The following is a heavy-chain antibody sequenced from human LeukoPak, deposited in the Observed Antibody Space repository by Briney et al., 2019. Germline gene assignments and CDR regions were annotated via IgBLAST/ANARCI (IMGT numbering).Heavy chain of an antibody. D-gene: IGHD5-12*01. CDR3: ARDLYSGYDLAGC. CDR2: ISAYNGNT. V-gene: IGHV1-18*04. Sequence: ASVKVSCKASGYTFTGYFMHWVRQAPGQGLEWMGWISAYNGNTNYAQKLQGRVTMTTDTSTSTAYMELRSLRSDDTAVYYCARDLYSGYDLAGCWGQGTLVTVSS. J-gene: IGHJ4*02. CDR1: GYTFTGYF.